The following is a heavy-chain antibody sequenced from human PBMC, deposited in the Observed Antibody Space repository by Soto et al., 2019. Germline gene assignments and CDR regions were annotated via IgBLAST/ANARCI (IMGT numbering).Heavy chain of an antibody. CDR2: ISGSGGST. D-gene: IGHD6-6*01. J-gene: IGHJ4*02. CDR1: GFTFSSYA. Sequence: SLRLSCAASGFTFSSYAMSCVRQAPGKGLEWVSAISGSGGSTYYADSVKGRFTISRDNSKNTLYLQMNSLRAEDTAVYYCATDPIAARPPYYWGQGTLVTVSS. CDR3: ATDPIAARPPYY. V-gene: IGHV3-23*01.